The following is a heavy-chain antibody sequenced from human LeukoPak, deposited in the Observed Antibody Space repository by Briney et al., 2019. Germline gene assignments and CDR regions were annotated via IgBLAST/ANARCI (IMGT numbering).Heavy chain of an antibody. CDR2: IKEDGSEK. V-gene: IGHV3-7*01. CDR1: GFTFSSFW. J-gene: IGHJ4*02. Sequence: GGSLRLSCAASGFTFSSFWMSWVRQAPGKGLEWVANIKEDGSEKYYVDSVKGRFTISRDNTKNSLYLQMNSLRAEDTAAYYCARAYNYCYGTSAYSDYWGQGTLVTVSS. CDR3: ARAYNYCYGTSAYSDY. D-gene: IGHD3-22*01.